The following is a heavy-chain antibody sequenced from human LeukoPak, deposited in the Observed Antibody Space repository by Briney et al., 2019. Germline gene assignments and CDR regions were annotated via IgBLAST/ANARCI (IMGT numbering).Heavy chain of an antibody. CDR2: INHSGST. D-gene: IGHD3-10*01. J-gene: IGHJ5*02. CDR3: ARDVGYYGSGIYP. Sequence: SETLSLTCAVYGGSFSGYYWSWIRQPPGKGLEWIGEINHSGSTNYNPSLKSRVTISVDTSKNQFSLKLSSVTAADTAVYYCARDVGYYGSGIYPWGQGTLVTVSS. CDR1: GGSFSGYY. V-gene: IGHV4-34*01.